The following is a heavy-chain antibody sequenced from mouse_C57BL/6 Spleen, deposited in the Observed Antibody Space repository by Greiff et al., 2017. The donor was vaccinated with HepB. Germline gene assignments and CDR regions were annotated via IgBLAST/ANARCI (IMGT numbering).Heavy chain of an antibody. V-gene: IGHV1-69*01. CDR3: AIYGS. CDR2: IDPSDSYT. D-gene: IGHD1-1*01. Sequence: VQLQQSGAELVMPGASVKLSCKASGYTFTSYWMHWVKQRPGQGLEWIGEIDPSDSYTNYNQKFKGKSTLTVDKSSSTAYMQLSSLTSEDSAVYYCAIYGSWGQGTLVTVSA. J-gene: IGHJ3*01. CDR1: GYTFTSYW.